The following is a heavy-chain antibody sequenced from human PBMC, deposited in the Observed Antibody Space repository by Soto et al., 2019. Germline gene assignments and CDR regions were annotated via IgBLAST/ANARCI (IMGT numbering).Heavy chain of an antibody. CDR2: ISAYNGNT. V-gene: IGHV1-18*01. J-gene: IGHJ4*02. CDR3: ARGGPFAVADTDD. D-gene: IGHD3-3*01. CDR1: GYTFTNYG. Sequence: ASVKVSCKASGYTFTNYGFTWVRQAPGQGLEWMGWISAYNGNTNYAQKFQGRVTMTTDTSTTTAYMELRSLRSDDTAVYYCARGGPFAVADTDDWGQGTLVTVSS.